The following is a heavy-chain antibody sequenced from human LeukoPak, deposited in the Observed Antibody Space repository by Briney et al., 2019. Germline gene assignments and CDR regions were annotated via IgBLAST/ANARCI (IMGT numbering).Heavy chain of an antibody. CDR1: GGSFSGYY. J-gene: IGHJ4*02. Sequence: SETLSLTCAVYGGSFSGYYWSWIRQPPGKGLEWIGEINHSGSTNSNPSLKSRVTISADTSKNQFSLKLSSVTAADTAVYYCARGSQYYYDSSGYYSHDYWGQGTLVTVSS. D-gene: IGHD3-22*01. CDR3: ARGSQYYYDSSGYYSHDY. CDR2: INHSGST. V-gene: IGHV4-34*01.